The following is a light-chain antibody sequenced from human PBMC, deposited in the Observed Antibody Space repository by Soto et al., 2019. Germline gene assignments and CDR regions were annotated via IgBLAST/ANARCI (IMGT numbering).Light chain of an antibody. CDR3: QVWHSSSDHPGV. V-gene: IGLV3-21*02. CDR1: NIGSKS. J-gene: IGLJ3*02. CDR2: DDS. Sequence: SYELTQPPSVSVAPGQTARITCGGSNIGSKSVHWYQQKPGQAPVLVVYDDSDRPSGIPERFSGCNSGSTATLTISRVEAGDEADYYCQVWHSSSDHPGVFGGGTKVTVL.